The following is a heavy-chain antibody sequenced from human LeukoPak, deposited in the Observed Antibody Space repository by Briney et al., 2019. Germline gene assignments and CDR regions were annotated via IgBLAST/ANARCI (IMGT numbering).Heavy chain of an antibody. Sequence: SETLSLTCTVSGDSISNSDYYWGWIRQPPGKGLEWIALINYSGRTFYNPSLRSRVTISVDMSKNQFSLNLNSVTAADTAVYYCARRRKDLNWFDPWGQGTLVTVSS. CDR1: GDSISNSDYY. CDR3: ARRRKDLNWFDP. V-gene: IGHV4-39*01. CDR2: INYSGRT. J-gene: IGHJ5*02.